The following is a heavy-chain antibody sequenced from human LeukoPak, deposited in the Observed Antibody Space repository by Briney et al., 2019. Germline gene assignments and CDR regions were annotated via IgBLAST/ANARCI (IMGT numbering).Heavy chain of an antibody. CDR3: ATVDYDILTGSS. Sequence: ASVKVSCKASGYTFTGYYMHWVRQAPGQGLEWMGRINPNSGGTNYAQKFQGRVTMTRDTSIGTAYMELSRLRSDDTAVYYCATVDYDILTGSSWGQGTLVTVSS. D-gene: IGHD3-9*01. J-gene: IGHJ4*02. CDR2: INPNSGGT. CDR1: GYTFTGYY. V-gene: IGHV1-2*06.